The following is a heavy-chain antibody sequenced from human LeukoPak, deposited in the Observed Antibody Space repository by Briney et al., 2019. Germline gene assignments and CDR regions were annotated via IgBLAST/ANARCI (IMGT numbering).Heavy chain of an antibody. V-gene: IGHV3-30*04. Sequence: GRSLRLSCAASGFTFSSYAMHWVRQAPGKGLDWVAVVSYGGTNKYYADSVKGRFTISRDNSKNTLYLQMNSLRAEDTAVYYCARAPARRSYYVSYWGQGTLVTVSS. CDR1: GFTFSSYA. CDR2: VSYGGTNK. CDR3: ARAPARRSYYVSY. J-gene: IGHJ4*02. D-gene: IGHD6-25*01.